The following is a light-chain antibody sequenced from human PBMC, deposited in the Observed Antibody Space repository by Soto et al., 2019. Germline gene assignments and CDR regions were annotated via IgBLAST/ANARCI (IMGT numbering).Light chain of an antibody. J-gene: IGKJ2*01. CDR2: KAS. V-gene: IGKV1-5*03. CDR1: QSITTS. Sequence: GDRVTITCRASQSITTSLAWYQQKPGKAPNLLIYKASSVENGVPSRFSGSGSGTEFTLTISRLQPDDFATYYGHQYHSYPYIFGQGTKLEIK. CDR3: HQYHSYPYI.